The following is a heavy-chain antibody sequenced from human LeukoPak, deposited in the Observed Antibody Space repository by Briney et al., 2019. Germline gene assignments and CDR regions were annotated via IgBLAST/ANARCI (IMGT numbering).Heavy chain of an antibody. D-gene: IGHD4-17*01. CDR2: IYYSGST. CDR3: ARERDYGDYGPFDY. J-gene: IGHJ4*02. V-gene: IGHV4-61*01. CDR1: GGSVSSGSYY. Sequence: SETLSLTCTVSGGSVSSGSYYWSWIRQPPGKGLEWIGYIYYSGSTYYNPSLKSRVTISVDTSKNQFSLKLSSVTAADTAVYYCARERDYGDYGPFDYWGQGTLVTVSS.